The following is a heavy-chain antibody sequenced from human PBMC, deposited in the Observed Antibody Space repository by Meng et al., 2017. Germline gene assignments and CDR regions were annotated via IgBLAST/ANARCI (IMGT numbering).Heavy chain of an antibody. CDR3: AREGRVDFDY. V-gene: IGHV7-4-1*02. Sequence: QVELWKSVSELKKPRAEVKVSCNASGYTCTRYAMSVVRQAPGQWLDWMGWINTNIGNPTYAQGFTARFVFSLDTSVSTAYLQISSLKAEDTAVYYCAREGRVDFDYWGQGTLVTVSS. J-gene: IGHJ4*02. CDR1: GYTCTRYA. CDR2: INTNIGNP. D-gene: IGHD1-26*01.